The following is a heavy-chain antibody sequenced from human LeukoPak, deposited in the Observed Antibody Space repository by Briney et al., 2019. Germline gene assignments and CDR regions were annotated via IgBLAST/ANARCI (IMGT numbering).Heavy chain of an antibody. CDR3: AKKVGLVSAPLYYFDV. CDR1: GFTFSSYA. D-gene: IGHD5/OR15-5a*01. Sequence: PGGSLRLSCAASGFTFSSYAMSWVRQAPGKGLEWVSAISGPAGSWDYADSVKGRFTISRDNSKNTLFLQMNSLRAEDTAIYCAKKVGLVSAPLYYFDVWGQGTLVTVSS. V-gene: IGHV3-23*01. CDR2: ISGPAGSW. J-gene: IGHJ4*02.